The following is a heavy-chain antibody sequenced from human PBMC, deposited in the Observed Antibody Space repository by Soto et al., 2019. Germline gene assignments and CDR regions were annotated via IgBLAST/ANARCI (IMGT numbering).Heavy chain of an antibody. D-gene: IGHD3-22*01. V-gene: IGHV1-69*13. J-gene: IGHJ4*02. CDR1: GGTFSSYA. CDR2: IIPIFGTA. CDR3: AGYYYDSSGYYY. Sequence: EASVKVSCKASGGTFSSYAISWVRQAPGQGLEWMGGIIPIFGTANYAQKFQGRVTITADESTSTAYMELSSLRSEDTAVYYCAGYYYDSSGYYYWGQGTLVTVSS.